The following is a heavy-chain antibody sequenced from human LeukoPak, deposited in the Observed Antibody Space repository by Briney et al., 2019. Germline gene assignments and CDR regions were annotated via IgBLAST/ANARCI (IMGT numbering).Heavy chain of an antibody. Sequence: GGSLRLSCAASGFTFSSYSMNWVRQAPGKGLEWVSYIHSGSSLIYYADSVKGRFTISRDNAKNSLYLQMDSLTAEDTAVYYCARRIEYWGQGTLVTVSS. CDR1: GFTFSSYS. V-gene: IGHV3-48*01. CDR3: ARRIEY. J-gene: IGHJ4*02. CDR2: IHSGSSLI.